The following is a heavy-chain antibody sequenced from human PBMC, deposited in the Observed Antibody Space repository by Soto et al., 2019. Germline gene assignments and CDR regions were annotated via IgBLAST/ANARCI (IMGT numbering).Heavy chain of an antibody. D-gene: IGHD3-10*01. CDR2: TIPILSMS. CDR3: ATSYGSGSQALDY. Sequence: QVHLVQSGAELKKPGSSVRVSCKASGDTFSSYTINWVRQAPGLGLEWMGRTIPILSMSNYALKFQGRLTITADKSTSTAYMELCSLRSEETAFFYCATSYGSGSQALDYWGQGALVTVSS. CDR1: GDTFSSYT. V-gene: IGHV1-69*02. J-gene: IGHJ4*02.